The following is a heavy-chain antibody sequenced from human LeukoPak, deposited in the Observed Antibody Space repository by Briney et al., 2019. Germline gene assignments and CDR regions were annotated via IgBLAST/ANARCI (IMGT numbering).Heavy chain of an antibody. V-gene: IGHV4-59*01. Sequence: ASETLSLTCTVSGGSISSYYWSWIRQPPGKGLEWIGYIYYSGSTNYNPSLKSRVTISVDTSKNQFSLKLSSVTAADTAVYYCARVASNYYGSGSYFGNFDYWGQGTLVTVSS. CDR2: IYYSGST. CDR3: ARVASNYYGSGSYFGNFDY. J-gene: IGHJ4*02. D-gene: IGHD3-10*01. CDR1: GGSISSYY.